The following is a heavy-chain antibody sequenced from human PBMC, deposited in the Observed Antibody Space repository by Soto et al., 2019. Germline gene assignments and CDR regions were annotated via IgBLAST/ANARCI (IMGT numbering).Heavy chain of an antibody. V-gene: IGHV3-48*02. Sequence: GGSLRLSCAASGFTFSSYSMNWVRQAPGKGLEWVSYISSSSSTIYYADSVKGRFTISRDNAKNSLYLQMNSLRDEDTAVYYCARALYYDFWSGYYAYWGQGTLVTVSS. J-gene: IGHJ4*02. CDR1: GFTFSSYS. D-gene: IGHD3-3*01. CDR3: ARALYYDFWSGYYAY. CDR2: ISSSSSTI.